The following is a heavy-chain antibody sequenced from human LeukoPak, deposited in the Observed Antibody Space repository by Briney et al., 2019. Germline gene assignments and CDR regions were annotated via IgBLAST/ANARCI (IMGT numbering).Heavy chain of an antibody. CDR2: IRSGTTDT. CDR3: ARGLIGSWYGQGDY. J-gene: IGHJ4*02. V-gene: IGHV3-21*01. D-gene: IGHD6-13*01. CDR1: GFSFSDYS. Sequence: GSLRLSCAASGFSFSDYSMNWFRQAPAKGLEWVSAIRSGTTDTYYADSVKGRFTISRDNAKNSLYLQMSGLRAEDTALYYCARGLIGSWYGQGDYWGQGTLVTVS.